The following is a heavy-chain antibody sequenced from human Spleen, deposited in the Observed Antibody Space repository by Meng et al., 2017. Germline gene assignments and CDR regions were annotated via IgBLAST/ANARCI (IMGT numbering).Heavy chain of an antibody. V-gene: IGHV1-46*01. D-gene: IGHD3-10*01. CDR3: ARGRRVIHPYYFDN. Sequence: ASVKVSCKASGYTFTSYYMHWVRQAPGQGLEWMGIINPSGGSTSYAQKFQGRVTISVDTSKNQFSLKLVSVTAADTAVYYCARGRRVIHPYYFDNWGQGTLVTVSS. CDR2: INPSGGST. J-gene: IGHJ4*02. CDR1: GYTFTSYY.